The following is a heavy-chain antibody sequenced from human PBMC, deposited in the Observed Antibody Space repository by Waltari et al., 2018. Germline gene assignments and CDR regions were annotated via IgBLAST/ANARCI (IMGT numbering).Heavy chain of an antibody. V-gene: IGHV4-34*01. Sequence: QVQLQQWGAGLLKPSETLSLTCAVYGGSFSGYYWSWIRQPPGKGLEWIGEINHSGSTNSNPSLKSRVPISVDTSKNQFSLKLSSVTAADTAVYYCARHATYSSGWSRYYYYGMDVWGQGTTVTVSS. J-gene: IGHJ6*02. CDR1: GGSFSGYY. D-gene: IGHD6-19*01. CDR3: ARHATYSSGWSRYYYYGMDV. CDR2: INHSGST.